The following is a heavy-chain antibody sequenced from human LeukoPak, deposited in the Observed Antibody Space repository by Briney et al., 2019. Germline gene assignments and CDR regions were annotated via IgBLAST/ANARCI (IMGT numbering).Heavy chain of an antibody. D-gene: IGHD6-13*01. J-gene: IGHJ4*02. CDR3: VKVTAAGFVDY. CDR2: IGWNSGGI. V-gene: IGHV3-9*01. CDR1: GLTFDDYA. Sequence: PGRSLRLSCAASGLTFDDYAMHWVRQAPGKGLEWVSGIGWNSGGIVYADSVKGRFTISRDNAKNSLYLQMNSLGAEDTALYYCVKVTAAGFVDYWGQGTLVTVSS.